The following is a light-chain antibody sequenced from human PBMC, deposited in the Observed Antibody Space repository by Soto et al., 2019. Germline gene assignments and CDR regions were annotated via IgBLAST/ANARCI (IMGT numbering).Light chain of an antibody. CDR1: QGVSSNY. CDR3: QQYNSYSVT. V-gene: IGKV3-20*01. J-gene: IGKJ5*01. Sequence: ELVLPQSPATLSLSPGARATLSGRASQGVSSNYLAWYQQNPGQAPRLLIYGASGRATGIPDRFSGSGSGTEFTLTISSLQPDDFATYHCQQYNSYSVTFGQGTRLEIK. CDR2: GAS.